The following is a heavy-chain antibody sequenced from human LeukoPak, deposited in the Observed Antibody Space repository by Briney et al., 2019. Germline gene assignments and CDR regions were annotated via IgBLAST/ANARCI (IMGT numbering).Heavy chain of an antibody. Sequence: GASVKVSCKASEYTFTGYYMHWVRQAPGQGLEWMGWINPNSGVTNYAQKFQGRVTMTRDTSISAAYVELNRLTSDDTAVYYCARERGDSGYSYSLWGQGTLVTVSS. CDR1: EYTFTGYY. J-gene: IGHJ4*02. D-gene: IGHD5-18*01. V-gene: IGHV1-2*02. CDR2: INPNSGVT. CDR3: ARERGDSGYSYSL.